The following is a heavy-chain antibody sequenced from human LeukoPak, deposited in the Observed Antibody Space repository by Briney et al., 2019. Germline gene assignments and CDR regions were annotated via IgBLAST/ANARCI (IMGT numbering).Heavy chain of an antibody. CDR3: ARDYDGYDSSGYYYLVPFDY. D-gene: IGHD3-22*01. CDR1: GFTFSSYS. J-gene: IGHJ4*02. Sequence: PGGSLRLSCTGSGFTFSSYSMNWVRQAPGKGLEWVSSISSSSSYRYYEESVKGRFSISRDNAKNTLYLQMNSLRAEDTAVYYCARDYDGYDSSGYYYLVPFDYWGQGTLVTVSS. CDR2: ISSSSSYR. V-gene: IGHV3-21*01.